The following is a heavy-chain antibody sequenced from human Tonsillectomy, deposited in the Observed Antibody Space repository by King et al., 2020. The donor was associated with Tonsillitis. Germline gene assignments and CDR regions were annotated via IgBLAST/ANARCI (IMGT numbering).Heavy chain of an antibody. CDR2: ISTSSSTI. CDR1: GFTFSSYS. D-gene: IGHD5-18*01. CDR3: ARGRGYTYGYPYY. J-gene: IGHJ4*02. Sequence: EVQLVESGGGLVQPGGSLRLSCAASGFTFSSYSMNWVRQAPGKGLEWVSYISTSSSTIYYADSVKGRFTISRDNAKNSLYLQMNSLRAEDTAVDYCARGRGYTYGYPYYRGQGTLVTVSS. V-gene: IGHV3-48*01.